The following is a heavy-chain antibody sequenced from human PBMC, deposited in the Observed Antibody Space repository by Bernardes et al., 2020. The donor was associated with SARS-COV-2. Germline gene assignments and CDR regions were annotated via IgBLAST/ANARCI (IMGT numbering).Heavy chain of an antibody. D-gene: IGHD2-2*01. CDR1: GFTFDDYG. V-gene: IGHV3-20*01. CDR2: INWNGGST. Sequence: GGSLRLSCAASGFTFDDYGMSWVRQAPGKGLEWVSGINWNGGSTGYADSVKGRFTISRDNAKNSLYLQMNSLRAEDTALYHCARHGRSCSSTSCPPTYYYGMDVWGQGTTVTVSS. J-gene: IGHJ6*02. CDR3: ARHGRSCSSTSCPPTYYYGMDV.